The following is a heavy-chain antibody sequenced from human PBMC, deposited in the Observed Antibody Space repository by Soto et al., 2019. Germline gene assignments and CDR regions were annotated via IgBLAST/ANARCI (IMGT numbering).Heavy chain of an antibody. CDR2: ISYDGSNK. Sequence: QVQLVESGGGVVQPGRSLRLSCAASGFTFSSYAMHWVRQAPGKGLEWVAVISYDGSNKYYADSVKGRLTIYRDNSKNTLYLQMNSLRAEDTAVYYCSRYPNRYCSGGSCYAPLRYLVQGTLVTVSS. CDR1: GFTFSSYA. CDR3: SRYPNRYCSGGSCYAPLRY. J-gene: IGHJ4*02. D-gene: IGHD2-15*01. V-gene: IGHV3-30-3*01.